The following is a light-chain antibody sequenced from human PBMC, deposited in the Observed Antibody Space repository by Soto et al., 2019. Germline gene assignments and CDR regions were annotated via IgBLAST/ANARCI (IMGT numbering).Light chain of an antibody. CDR1: QDLLYSPANKKD. CDR3: QQYYTTPFT. Sequence: DIVMTQSPDSLAVSLGERATIHCKSSQDLLYSPANKKDLAWYKQRPGHPPQLLIYWASTRESGVPDRFSGSESGTDFTLTISSLQAEDVAVYYCQQYYTTPFTFGPGTKVEIK. CDR2: WAS. V-gene: IGKV4-1*01. J-gene: IGKJ3*01.